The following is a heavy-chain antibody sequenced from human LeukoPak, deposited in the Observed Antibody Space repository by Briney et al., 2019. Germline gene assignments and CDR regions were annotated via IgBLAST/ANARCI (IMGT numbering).Heavy chain of an antibody. CDR1: GFTFSSYS. CDR3: ARAILPDGSGSCYFDY. CDR2: ISSSSSTM. Sequence: GGSLRLSCAASGFTFSSYSMNWVRQAPGKGLEWVSYISSSSSTMYYADSVKGRFTISRDNAKNSLYLQMNSRRDEDTAVYYCARAILPDGSGSCYFDYWGQGTLVTVSS. J-gene: IGHJ4*02. D-gene: IGHD3-10*01. V-gene: IGHV3-48*02.